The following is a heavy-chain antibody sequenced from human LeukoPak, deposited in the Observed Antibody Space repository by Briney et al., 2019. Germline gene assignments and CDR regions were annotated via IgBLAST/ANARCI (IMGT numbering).Heavy chain of an antibody. CDR1: GFTVSSYG. CDR2: FSATDGSA. CDR3: AKARIAAAGTRAFDV. J-gene: IGHJ3*01. V-gene: IGHV3-23*01. D-gene: IGHD6-13*01. Sequence: GSLRLSCAASGFTVSSYGMTWVRQAPGKGLEWVSAFSATDGSAQYAESVRGRFTISRDNSKNSLYLQMNSLRDEDTAVYFCAKARIAAAGTRAFDVWGQGTMVTVSS.